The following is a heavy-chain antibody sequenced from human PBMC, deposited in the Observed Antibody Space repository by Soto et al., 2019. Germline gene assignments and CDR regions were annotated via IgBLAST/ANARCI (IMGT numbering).Heavy chain of an antibody. Sequence: QPGGSLRLSCTASGFTFGDYAMSWFRQAPGKGLEWVGFIRSKAYGGTTEYAASVKGRFTISRDDSKSIAYLQMNSLKTEDTAVYYCTREVPSGSWYSWRYYYYGMDVWGQGTTVTVSS. CDR2: IRSKAYGGTT. D-gene: IGHD6-13*01. V-gene: IGHV3-49*03. CDR1: GFTFGDYA. J-gene: IGHJ6*02. CDR3: TREVPSGSWYSWRYYYYGMDV.